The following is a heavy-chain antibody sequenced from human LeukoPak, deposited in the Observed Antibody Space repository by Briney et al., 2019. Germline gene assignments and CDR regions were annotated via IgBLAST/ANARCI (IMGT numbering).Heavy chain of an antibody. J-gene: IGHJ4*02. CDR1: GFTFTSYG. Sequence: GGPLRLSCAVSGFTFTSYGMHWVRQAPGKGLEWVAVISSDGSHTYYADSVKGRFTISRDNSKKMLYLQMNSLRAEDTAVFYCAKEGRATTVDYWGQGTLVTVSS. CDR2: ISSDGSHT. CDR3: AKEGRATTVDY. V-gene: IGHV3-30*18. D-gene: IGHD1-26*01.